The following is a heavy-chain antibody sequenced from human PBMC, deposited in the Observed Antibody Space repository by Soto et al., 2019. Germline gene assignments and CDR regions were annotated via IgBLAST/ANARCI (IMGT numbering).Heavy chain of an antibody. CDR2: IYYSGST. Sequence: SETLSLTCTVSGGSISSGGYYWSWIRQHPGTGLEWIGYIYYSGSTYYNPSLKSRVTISLDTSKNQFSLWLSSVTAAETAVYYCAAGDALRILLAYWGQGALVTVSS. D-gene: IGHD3-3*02. V-gene: IGHV4-31*03. CDR1: GGSISSGGYY. CDR3: AAGDALRILLAY. J-gene: IGHJ4*02.